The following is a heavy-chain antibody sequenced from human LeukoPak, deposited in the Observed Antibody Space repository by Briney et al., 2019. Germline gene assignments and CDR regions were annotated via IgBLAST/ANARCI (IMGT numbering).Heavy chain of an antibody. J-gene: IGHJ4*02. CDR2: IYHSGDT. V-gene: IGHV4-59*08. CDR1: GGSISSSY. D-gene: IGHD6-6*01. Sequence: PSETLSLTCTVSGGSISSSYWSWIRQPPGKGLEWIGYIYHSGDTNSNPSLKSRVTISMDTSKNQFSLKLSSVAAADTAVYYCARYNFARPFDYWGQGTLVTVSS. CDR3: ARYNFARPFDY.